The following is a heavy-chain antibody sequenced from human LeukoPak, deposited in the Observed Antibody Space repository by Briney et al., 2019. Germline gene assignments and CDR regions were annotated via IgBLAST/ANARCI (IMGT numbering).Heavy chain of an antibody. CDR1: GGSISSYN. J-gene: IGHJ5*02. V-gene: IGHV4-59*01. Sequence: SETLSLTCTVSGGSISSYNWSWIRQPPGKGLEWIGYIYYSGSTNYNPSLKSRVTISVDTSKNQFSLKLSSVTAADTAVYYCARGTKLWFGELFPWGQGTLVTVSS. CDR3: ARGTKLWFGELFP. D-gene: IGHD3-10*01. CDR2: IYYSGST.